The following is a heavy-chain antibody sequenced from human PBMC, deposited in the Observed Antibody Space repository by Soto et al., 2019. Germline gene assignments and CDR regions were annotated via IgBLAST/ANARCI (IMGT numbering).Heavy chain of an antibody. V-gene: IGHV1-69*06. CDR1: GGTFSSYA. J-gene: IGHJ4*02. CDR2: IIPIFGTA. D-gene: IGHD1-26*01. Sequence: SVKVSCKASGGTFSSYAISWVRQAPGQGLEWMGGIIPIFGTANYAQKFQGRVTITADKSTSTAYMELSSLRSEDTAVYYCARAPPIVGATNFDYWGQGTLVTVSS. CDR3: ARAPPIVGATNFDY.